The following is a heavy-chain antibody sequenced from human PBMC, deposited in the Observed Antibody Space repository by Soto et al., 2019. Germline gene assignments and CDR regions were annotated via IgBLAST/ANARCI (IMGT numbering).Heavy chain of an antibody. CDR2: IIPIFGTA. J-gene: IGHJ4*02. CDR1: GGTFSSYA. D-gene: IGHD3-16*01. V-gene: IGHV1-69*13. CDR3: ARQGMWGAYYFDH. Sequence: SVKVSCKASGGTFSSYAIRWVRQAPGQGLEWMGGIIPIFGTANYAQKFQGRVTITADESTSTAYMELSSLRSEDTAIYYCARQGMWGAYYFDHWGQGTLVTVSS.